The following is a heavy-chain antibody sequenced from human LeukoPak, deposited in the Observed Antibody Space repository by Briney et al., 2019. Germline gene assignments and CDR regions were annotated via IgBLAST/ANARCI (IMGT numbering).Heavy chain of an antibody. Sequence: KPGGSLRLSCAASGFTFSSYSMNWVRQAPGKGLEWVSSISSSSSYIYYADSVKGRFTISRDNAKNSLYLQMNSLRAEDTAVYYCARGSDYYGSGSYFIDAFDIWGQGTMVTVSS. CDR1: GFTFSSYS. CDR3: ARGSDYYGSGSYFIDAFDI. J-gene: IGHJ3*02. CDR2: ISSSSSYI. V-gene: IGHV3-21*01. D-gene: IGHD3-10*01.